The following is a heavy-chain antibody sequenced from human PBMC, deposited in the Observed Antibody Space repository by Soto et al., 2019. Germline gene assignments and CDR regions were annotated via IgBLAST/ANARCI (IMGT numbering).Heavy chain of an antibody. Sequence: SETLSLTCTVSGGSIKSYYWSWIRQTPGKGLEWIGYIYYSGSTNYNPSLKSRVTISVDTSKNQFSLKLSSVTAADTAVYYCARDLSSGWYPNFDYWGQGTLVTVSS. CDR2: IYYSGST. V-gene: IGHV4-59*01. CDR3: ARDLSSGWYPNFDY. D-gene: IGHD6-19*01. CDR1: GGSIKSYY. J-gene: IGHJ4*02.